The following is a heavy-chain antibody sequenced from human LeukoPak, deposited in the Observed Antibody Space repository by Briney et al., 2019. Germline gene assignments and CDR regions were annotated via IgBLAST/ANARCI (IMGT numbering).Heavy chain of an antibody. D-gene: IGHD1-1*01. CDR2: MNPNSGNT. J-gene: IGHJ4*02. Sequence: GASVKVSCKASGYTFTSHDINWVRQATGQGLEWMGWMNPNSGNTGYAQKFQGRVIMTRDTAINTAYMELHSLRSEDTAVYYCARGYSPYLITTGNDYWGQGTLVTVSS. V-gene: IGHV1-8*01. CDR1: GYTFTSHD. CDR3: ARGYSPYLITTGNDY.